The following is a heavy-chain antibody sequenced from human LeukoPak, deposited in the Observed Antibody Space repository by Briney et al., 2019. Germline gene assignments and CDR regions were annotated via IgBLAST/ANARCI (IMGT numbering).Heavy chain of an antibody. V-gene: IGHV1-2*02. J-gene: IGHJ5*02. CDR1: GYTFTGYY. CDR3: ARERNIVGATRVFDP. CDR2: INPNSGGT. D-gene: IGHD1-26*01. Sequence: ASVKVSCKASGYTFTGYYMHWVRQAPGQGLEWMGWINPNSGGTNYAQKFQGRVTMTRDTSISTAYMGLSRLRSDGTAVYYCARERNIVGATRVFDPWGQGTLVTVSS.